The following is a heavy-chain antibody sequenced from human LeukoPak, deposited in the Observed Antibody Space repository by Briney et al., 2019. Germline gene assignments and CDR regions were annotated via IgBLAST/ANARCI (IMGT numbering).Heavy chain of an antibody. D-gene: IGHD4-17*01. CDR1: GYSISSGYY. CDR3: ARDDYGDPYYFDY. Sequence: SETLSLTCAVSGYSISSGYYWGWIRQPPGKGLEWIGSIFHTGSTYYNPSLKSRVTISVDTSKNQFSLKLSSVTAADTAVYYCARDDYGDPYYFDYWGQGTQVTVSS. CDR2: IFHTGST. J-gene: IGHJ4*02. V-gene: IGHV4-38-2*02.